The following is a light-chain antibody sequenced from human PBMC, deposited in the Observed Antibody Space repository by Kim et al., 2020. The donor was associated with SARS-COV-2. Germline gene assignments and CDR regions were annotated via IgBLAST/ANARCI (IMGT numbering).Light chain of an antibody. CDR1: SSNIGKNY. Sequence: GQRVTCSCSGSSSNIGKNYVYWYQQLAGAPPKLLIYSTFRRPSGVPDRISASKSDTSASLAIGGLRSEDEATYYCSVWDDSLRAVLFGGGTQLTVL. V-gene: IGLV1-47*02. CDR2: STF. CDR3: SVWDDSLRAVL. J-gene: IGLJ2*01.